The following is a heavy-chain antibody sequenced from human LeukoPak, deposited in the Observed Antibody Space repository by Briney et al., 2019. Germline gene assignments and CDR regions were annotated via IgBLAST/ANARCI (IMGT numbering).Heavy chain of an antibody. J-gene: IGHJ5*02. CDR2: IKQDGSEK. D-gene: IGHD3-22*01. Sequence: GGSLRLSCAASGFTFSSYGMSWVRQAPGKGLEWVANIKQDGSEKYYVDSVKGRFTISRDNAKNSLYLQMNSLRAEDTAVYYCASNPPQYYDSSGYYANWFDPWGPGTLVTVSS. V-gene: IGHV3-7*03. CDR1: GFTFSSYG. CDR3: ASNPPQYYDSSGYYANWFDP.